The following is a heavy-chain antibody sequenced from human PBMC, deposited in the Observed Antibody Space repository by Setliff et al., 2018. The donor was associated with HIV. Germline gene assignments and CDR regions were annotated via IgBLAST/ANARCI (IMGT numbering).Heavy chain of an antibody. CDR2: IYHSGST. CDR3: TGGLWGSIDDF. V-gene: IGHV4-39*07. CDR1: SASISSHYSSHY. Sequence: SETLSLTCTVSSASISSHYSSHYWTWIRQSPGKGLEWIGSIYHSGSTYYNPSLKSRVTISVDTSKNQLSLKVNSVTAADTAVYYCTGGLWGSIDDFWGQGALVTVSS. J-gene: IGHJ4*02. D-gene: IGHD3-10*01.